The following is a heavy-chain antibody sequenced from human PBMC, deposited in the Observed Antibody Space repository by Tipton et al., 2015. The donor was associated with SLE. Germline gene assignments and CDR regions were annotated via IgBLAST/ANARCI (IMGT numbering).Heavy chain of an antibody. CDR1: GGSFRGYY. D-gene: IGHD4-17*01. J-gene: IGHJ4*02. CDR2: INHGENT. CDR3: LRYYGDYF. V-gene: IGHV4-34*10. Sequence: TLSLTCAVYGGSFRGYYWSWVRQPPGKGLEWIGEINHGENTNYNPSLKSRVTMSIDTSKNQFSLNVSSVTAADTAVYYCLRYYGDYFWGQGTLVTVSS.